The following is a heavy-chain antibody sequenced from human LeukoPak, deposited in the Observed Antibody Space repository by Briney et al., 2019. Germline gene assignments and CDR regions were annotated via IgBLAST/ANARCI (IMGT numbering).Heavy chain of an antibody. D-gene: IGHD6-6*01. CDR3: AREDGSSGGFDP. CDR2: IYYSGST. Sequence: SSETLSLTCTVSGVSISSSHYYWDWIRQPPGKGLEWIGNIYYSGSTYYHPSLKSRVTISVDTSKNQFSLKLSSVTAADTAVYYCAREDGSSGGFDPWGQGTLVTVSS. CDR1: GVSISSSHYY. J-gene: IGHJ5*02. V-gene: IGHV4-39*07.